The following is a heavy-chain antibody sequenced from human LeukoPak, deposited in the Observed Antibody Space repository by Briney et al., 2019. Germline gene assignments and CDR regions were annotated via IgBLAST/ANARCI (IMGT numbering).Heavy chain of an antibody. V-gene: IGHV3-74*01. D-gene: IGHD6-19*01. CDR1: GFTFSKYW. CDR3: ATKQWLAPPPDS. CDR2: INTDGTVT. J-gene: IGHJ4*02. Sequence: GGSLRLSCAASGFTFSKYWMLWVRQAPGKGLESASRINTDGTVTTYADSVRGRFTVSRDNADNTMCLQMNSVRDEDTAVYYCATKQWLAPPPDSWGQGTPVTVSS.